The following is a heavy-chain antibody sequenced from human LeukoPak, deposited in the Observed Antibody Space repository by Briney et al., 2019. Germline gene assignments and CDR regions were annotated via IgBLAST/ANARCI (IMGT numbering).Heavy chain of an antibody. CDR1: GGSIGRSSYC. CDR2: TCYSGST. Sequence: SETLSLTCSVSGGSIGRSSYCWGWIRQPPGKGLEWIGTTCYSGSTFYNPSLKSRVTLSVDTSKNQFSLKLSSVTAADTAVYYCARTENYIPEDCFDPWGQGTLVTASS. CDR3: ARTENYIPEDCFDP. D-gene: IGHD5-24*01. V-gene: IGHV4-39*01. J-gene: IGHJ5*02.